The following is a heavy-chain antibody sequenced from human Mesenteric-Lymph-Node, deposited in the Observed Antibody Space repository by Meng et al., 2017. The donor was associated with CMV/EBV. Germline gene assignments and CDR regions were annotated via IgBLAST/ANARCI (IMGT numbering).Heavy chain of an antibody. D-gene: IGHD3-3*01. J-gene: IGHJ6*02. Sequence: GESLKISCAASGFTFSSYGMHWVRLAPGKGLEWVAIIWYDGSNKYYADSVKGRFTISRDNSKNTLNLQMNSLRAEDTAVYYCARIPHYDFWSGYHYGMDVWGQGTTVTVSS. V-gene: IGHV3-33*01. CDR2: IWYDGSNK. CDR3: ARIPHYDFWSGYHYGMDV. CDR1: GFTFSSYG.